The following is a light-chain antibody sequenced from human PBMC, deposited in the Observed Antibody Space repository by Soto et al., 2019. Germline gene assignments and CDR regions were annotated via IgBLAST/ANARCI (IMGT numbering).Light chain of an antibody. J-gene: IGKJ3*01. CDR2: GAS. CDR3: QQYAESPLT. V-gene: IGKV3-20*01. Sequence: EIVMTQSPAALSVSPGERATLSCRASQSGSSTYLAWYQQKPGQAPRLLIYGASTRAAAIPDRFIGSGSGTDFALTISRLESEDFAVYYCQQYAESPLTFGPGTKVDIK. CDR1: QSGSSTY.